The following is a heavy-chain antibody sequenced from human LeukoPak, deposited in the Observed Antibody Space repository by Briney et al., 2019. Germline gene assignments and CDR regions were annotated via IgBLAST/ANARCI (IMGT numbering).Heavy chain of an antibody. D-gene: IGHD4-17*01. CDR1: GGSISSGGYY. V-gene: IGHV4-31*03. CDR3: ARDRGDYGDFGKYWYFDL. J-gene: IGHJ2*01. CDR2: IYYSGST. Sequence: YPSETLSLTRTVSGGSISSGGYYWSWIRQHPGKGLEWIGYIYYSGSTYYNPSLKSRVTISVDTSKNQFSLKLSSVTAADTAVYYCARDRGDYGDFGKYWYFDLWGRGTLVTVSS.